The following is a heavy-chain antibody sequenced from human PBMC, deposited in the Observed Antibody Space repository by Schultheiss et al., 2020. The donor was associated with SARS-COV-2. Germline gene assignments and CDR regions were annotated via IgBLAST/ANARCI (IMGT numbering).Heavy chain of an antibody. J-gene: IGHJ4*02. D-gene: IGHD2-15*01. CDR3: ASAWYSEY. V-gene: IGHV3-11*04. CDR1: GFTFSDYY. CDR2: ISTGGGII. Sequence: GGSLRLSCTASGFTFSDYYMSWIRQAPGKGLEWVSYISTGGGIIYYADSVEGRFTISRDNANNSLYLQMNSLRAEDTAVYYCASAWYSEYWGQGTLVTVSS.